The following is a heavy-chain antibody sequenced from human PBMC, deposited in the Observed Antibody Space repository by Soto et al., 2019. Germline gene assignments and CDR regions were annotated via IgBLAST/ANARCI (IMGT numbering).Heavy chain of an antibody. CDR2: IYHSGST. CDR1: SGTISSSNW. D-gene: IGHD4-17*01. Sequence: QVQLQESGPGLVKPSGTLSLTCAVSSGTISSSNWWSWVRQPPGKGLEWIGEIYHSGSTNYNPSLKRRVTISVDKSKNQFSLKLSSVTAADTAVYYCARYNGDPSYFDYWGQGTLVTVSS. V-gene: IGHV4-4*02. J-gene: IGHJ4*02. CDR3: ARYNGDPSYFDY.